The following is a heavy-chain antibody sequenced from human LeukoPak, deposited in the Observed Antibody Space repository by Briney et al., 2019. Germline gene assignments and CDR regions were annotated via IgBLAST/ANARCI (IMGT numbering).Heavy chain of an antibody. CDR2: ISSSSSYI. D-gene: IGHD1-26*01. J-gene: IGHJ3*02. CDR1: GFTFSSYS. CDR3: ARRYSGSYGAFDI. V-gene: IGHV3-21*01. Sequence: GSLRLSCAASGFTFSSYSMNWVRQAPGKGLEWVSSISSSSSYIYYADSVKGRFTISRDNAKNSLYLQMNSLRAEDTAVYYCARRYSGSYGAFDIWGQGTMVTVSS.